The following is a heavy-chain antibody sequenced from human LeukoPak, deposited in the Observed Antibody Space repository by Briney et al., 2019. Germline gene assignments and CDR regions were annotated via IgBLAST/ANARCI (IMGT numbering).Heavy chain of an antibody. D-gene: IGHD3-16*01. V-gene: IGHV3-48*03. CDR2: ISSSGSTI. CDR3: ARDVKPYYDYVWGSFIFDY. Sequence: GGSLRLSCAASGFTFSSYEMNWVRQAPGKGLEGVSYISSSGSTIYYADSVKGRFTISRDNDKNSLYLQMNSLRAEDTAVYYCARDVKPYYDYVWGSFIFDYWGQGTLVTVSS. CDR1: GFTFSSYE. J-gene: IGHJ4*02.